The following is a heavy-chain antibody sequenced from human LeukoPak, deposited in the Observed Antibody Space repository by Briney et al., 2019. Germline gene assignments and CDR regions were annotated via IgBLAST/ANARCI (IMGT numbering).Heavy chain of an antibody. V-gene: IGHV4-59*01. D-gene: IGHD2-15*01. J-gene: IGHJ1*01. Sequence: PSETLSLTCTVSGGSITSYFWTWIRQPPGKGLEWIGYIYHSGTTNYNPSLKSRVSISADTSKNQFSLKLSSVTAADTAAYYCAQKAPYSPGYSQHWGQGTLVTVSS. CDR1: GGSITSYF. CDR2: IYHSGTT. CDR3: AQKAPYSPGYSQH.